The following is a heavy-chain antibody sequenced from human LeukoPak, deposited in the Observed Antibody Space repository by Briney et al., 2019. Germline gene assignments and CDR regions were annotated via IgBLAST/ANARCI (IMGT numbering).Heavy chain of an antibody. CDR3: ARDPARANWFDP. CDR2: INSDGSST. CDR1: RFTFSSYS. V-gene: IGHV3-74*01. Sequence: GGSLRLSCAASRFTFSSYSMNWVRQAPGKGLVWVSRINSDGSSTSYADSVKGRFTISRDNAKNTLYLQMNSLRAEDTAVYYCARDPARANWFDPWGQGTLVTVSS. J-gene: IGHJ5*02.